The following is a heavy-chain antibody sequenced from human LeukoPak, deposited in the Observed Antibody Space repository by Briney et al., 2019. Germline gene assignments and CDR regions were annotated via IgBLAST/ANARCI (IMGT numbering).Heavy chain of an antibody. J-gene: IGHJ4*02. CDR2: VNPSGDST. CDR3: ARWTTTYLDY. D-gene: IGHD3/OR15-3a*01. CDR1: GYTFIRYY. Sequence: ASVNVSCKASGYTFIRYYIHWVRQAPGQGLEWMGIVNPSGDSTNYAQKFQGRVTMTRDTSTSTVYMELSSLRSEDTAVYYCARWTTTYLDYWGQGTLVTVSS. V-gene: IGHV1-46*01.